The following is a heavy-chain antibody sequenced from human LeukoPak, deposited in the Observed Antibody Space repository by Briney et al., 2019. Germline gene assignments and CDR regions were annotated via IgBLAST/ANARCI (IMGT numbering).Heavy chain of an antibody. CDR2: IWYDGSNK. Sequence: GTSLRLSCATSGFTFRSHAMHWVRQSPGKGLEWVAQIWYDGSNKYYADSVKGRFTISRDNSKNTLYLQMNSLRAEDTAVYYCAKSSRPGLFAEDYYYYYGMDVWGQGTTVTVSS. CDR3: AKSSRPGLFAEDYYYYYGMDV. V-gene: IGHV3-33*06. CDR1: GFTFRSHA. J-gene: IGHJ6*02. D-gene: IGHD3-3*01.